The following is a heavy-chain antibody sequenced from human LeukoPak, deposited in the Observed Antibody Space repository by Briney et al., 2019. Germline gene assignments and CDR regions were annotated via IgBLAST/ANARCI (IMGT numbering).Heavy chain of an antibody. J-gene: IGHJ4*02. CDR2: ISGSGGST. CDR1: GFTFSSYA. Sequence: GGSLRLSCAASGFTFSSYAMSWVRQAPGKGLEWVSAISGSGGSTYYADSVKGRFTISRDNSKNTLYLQMNSLRAEDTAVYYCAKALVSQLVLYYFDYRGQGTLVTVSS. V-gene: IGHV3-23*01. D-gene: IGHD6-6*01. CDR3: AKALVSQLVLYYFDY.